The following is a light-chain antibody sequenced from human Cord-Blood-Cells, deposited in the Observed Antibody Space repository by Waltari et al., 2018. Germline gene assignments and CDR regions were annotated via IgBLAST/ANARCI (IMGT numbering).Light chain of an antibody. J-gene: IGLJ3*02. V-gene: IGLV7-46*01. CDR1: TGAVPSGHS. Sequence: QAVVTQEPSLTVSPGGTVTLTCGSSTGAVPSGHSPYWFPQKPGQPPRTLIYDTSNKHSWTPARFSGSLLGGKAALTLSGAQPEDEAEYYCLLSYSGAWVFGGGTKLTVL. CDR2: DTS. CDR3: LLSYSGAWV.